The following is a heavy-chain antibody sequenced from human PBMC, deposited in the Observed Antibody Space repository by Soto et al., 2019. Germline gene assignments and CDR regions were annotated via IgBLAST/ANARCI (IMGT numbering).Heavy chain of an antibody. CDR2: IYYSGST. CDR1: GGSFCSGGYY. V-gene: IGHV4-31*03. Sequence: HSETLSLSCRVCGGSFCSGGYYWTWVRQHPGKGLEWIGYIYYSGSTYYNPSLKSRATISVDTSKNQFSLKLSSVTAADTAVYYCARGYSSGWYADYWGQGALVTVSS. CDR3: ARGYSSGWYADY. J-gene: IGHJ4*02. D-gene: IGHD6-19*01.